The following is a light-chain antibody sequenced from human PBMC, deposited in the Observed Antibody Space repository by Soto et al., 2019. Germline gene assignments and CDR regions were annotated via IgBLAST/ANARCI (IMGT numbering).Light chain of an antibody. CDR1: SSDVGGYNY. Sequence: QSALTQPPSASGSLGQSVTISCTGTSSDVGGYNYVSWYQQHPGKAAKLMISEVSKRPSGVPDRFSGSKSGNAASLTVSGLQAEDEADYYCSSYAGNNKYVFGAGTKLTVL. CDR2: EVS. V-gene: IGLV2-8*01. CDR3: SSYAGNNKYV. J-gene: IGLJ1*01.